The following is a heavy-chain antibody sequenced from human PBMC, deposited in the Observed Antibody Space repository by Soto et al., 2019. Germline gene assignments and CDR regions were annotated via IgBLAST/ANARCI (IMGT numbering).Heavy chain of an antibody. D-gene: IGHD3-10*01. CDR3: ASITMVRGVIIKGVYYGMDV. V-gene: IGHV1-24*01. J-gene: IGHJ6*02. CDR2: FDPEDGET. Sequence: WASVKVSCKVSGYILTELSMHWVRQAPGKGLEWMGGFDPEDGETIYAQKFQGRVTMTEDTSTDTAYMELSSLRSEDAAVYYCASITMVRGVIIKGVYYGMDVWGQGTTVTVSS. CDR1: GYILTELS.